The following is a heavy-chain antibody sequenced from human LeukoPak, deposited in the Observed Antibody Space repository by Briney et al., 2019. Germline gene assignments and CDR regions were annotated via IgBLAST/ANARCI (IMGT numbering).Heavy chain of an antibody. J-gene: IGHJ6*02. CDR2: ISSSSYI. CDR3: ARDEGDPGYYSSSSYYYYYGMDV. Sequence: PGGSLRLSCAASGFTFSSYSMNWVRQAPGKGLEWVSSISSSSYIYYADSVKGRFTISRDNAKNSLYLQMNSLRAEDTAVYYCARDEGDPGYYSSSSYYYYYGMDVWGQGTTVTVSS. CDR1: GFTFSSYS. D-gene: IGHD6-6*01. V-gene: IGHV3-21*01.